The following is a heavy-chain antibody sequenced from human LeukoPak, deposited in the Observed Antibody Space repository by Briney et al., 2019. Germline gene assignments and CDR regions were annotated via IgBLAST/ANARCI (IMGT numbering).Heavy chain of an antibody. Sequence: GGSLRLSCAASGFTFSSYSMNWVRQAPGKGLEWVSYISSSSSTIYYADSVKGRFTISRDNSKNTLYLQMNSLRAEDTAVYYCAKGTLPRKFDYWGQGTLVTVSS. CDR1: GFTFSSYS. CDR3: AKGTLPRKFDY. V-gene: IGHV3-48*01. J-gene: IGHJ4*02. CDR2: ISSSSSTI. D-gene: IGHD1-26*01.